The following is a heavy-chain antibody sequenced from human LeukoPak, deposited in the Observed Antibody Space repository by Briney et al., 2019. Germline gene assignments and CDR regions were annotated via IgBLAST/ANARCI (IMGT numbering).Heavy chain of an antibody. D-gene: IGHD3-3*01. J-gene: IGHJ6*03. V-gene: IGHV4-59*12. CDR3: AREAPLWSGSNYYYYMDV. CDR2: IYYSGST. Sequence: SETLSLTCTVSGGSISSYYWSWIRQPPGKGLEWIGYIYYSGSTNYNPSLKSRVTISVDTSKNQFSLKLSSVTAADTAVYYCAREAPLWSGSNYYYYMDVWGKGTTVTVSS. CDR1: GGSISSYY.